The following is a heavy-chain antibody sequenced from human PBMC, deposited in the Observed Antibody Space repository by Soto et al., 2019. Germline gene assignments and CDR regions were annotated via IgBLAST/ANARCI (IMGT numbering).Heavy chain of an antibody. J-gene: IGHJ6*02. Sequence: AAVKVSCKASVYTFTSYGISWVRQAPGQGRDWMGWISSYNGNTNYAQKLQGRVTMTTDTSTTTAYMERRNLRSDDTAGYYLARNSHCDSSGDYYDYYYYGMDAGAKGPWSPAP. CDR3: ARNSHCDSSGDYYDYYYYGMDA. D-gene: IGHD3-22*01. CDR2: ISSYNGNT. V-gene: IGHV1-18*04. CDR1: VYTFTSYG.